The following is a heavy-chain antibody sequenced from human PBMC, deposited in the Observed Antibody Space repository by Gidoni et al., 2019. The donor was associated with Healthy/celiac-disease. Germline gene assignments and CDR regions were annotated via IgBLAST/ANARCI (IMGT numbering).Heavy chain of an antibody. D-gene: IGHD3-3*01. V-gene: IGHV1-46*01. CDR3: ARDYDFWSGYYTAFDI. CDR2: INPSGGST. Sequence: QVQLVQSGAEVKKPGASVKVSCKASGYTFTSYYMHWVRQAPGQGLEWMGIINPSGGSTSYAQKFQGRVTMTRDTSTSTVYMELSSLRSEDTAVYYCARDYDFWSGYYTAFDIWGQGTMVTVSS. CDR1: GYTFTSYY. J-gene: IGHJ3*02.